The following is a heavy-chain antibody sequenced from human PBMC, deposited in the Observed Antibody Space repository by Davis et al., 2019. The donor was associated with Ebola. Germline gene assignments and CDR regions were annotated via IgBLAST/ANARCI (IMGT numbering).Heavy chain of an antibody. CDR1: GFTFNYYW. CDR2: IGGTGGST. J-gene: IGHJ4*02. CDR3: AKGTGATPAYHFDL. Sequence: GGSLRLSCTASGFTFNYYWMNWVRQAPGKGLEWVSVIGGTGGSTYYADSLRGRFTISRDNSKNTLYLQINSLTAEDTAVYYCAKGTGATPAYHFDLWGQGTLVTVSS. V-gene: IGHV3-23*01. D-gene: IGHD1-26*01.